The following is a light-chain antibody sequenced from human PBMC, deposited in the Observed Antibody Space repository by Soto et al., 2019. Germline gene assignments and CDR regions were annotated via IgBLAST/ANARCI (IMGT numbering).Light chain of an antibody. V-gene: IGKV3-20*01. Sequence: EIVLTQSPGTLSLSPGERATLSCRASQSVSSTYLAWYQQKPGQPPRLLIYGASSRATGIPDRFSGSGSGTDFTLTISRLEPEDFAVYYCQQYGSSPVTFGQGTKLEIK. CDR2: GAS. CDR1: QSVSSTY. CDR3: QQYGSSPVT. J-gene: IGKJ2*01.